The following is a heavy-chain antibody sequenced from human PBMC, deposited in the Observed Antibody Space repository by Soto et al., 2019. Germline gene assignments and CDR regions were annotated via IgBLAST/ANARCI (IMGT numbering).Heavy chain of an antibody. Sequence: PWVSMRLSCAAFGFNFSSYAMSWVSKDKGKGLEWVSTISGRGDDTYYTDSVKGRFTISRDNSKNTLYVHMNSLRAEDTAVYFCARAHPTYSSSFFEYLVQATLVTGSS. CDR3: ARAHPTYSSSFFEY. D-gene: IGHD6-6*01. CDR1: GFNFSSYA. V-gene: IGHV3-23*01. J-gene: IGHJ4*02. CDR2: ISGRGDDT.